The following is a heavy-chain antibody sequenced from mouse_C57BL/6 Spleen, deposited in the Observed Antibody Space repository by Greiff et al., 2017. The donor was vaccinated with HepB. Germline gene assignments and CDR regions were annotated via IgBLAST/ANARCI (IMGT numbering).Heavy chain of an antibody. V-gene: IGHV5-6*01. Sequence: EVNVVESGGDLVKPGGSLKLSCAASGFTFSSYGMSWVRQTPDKRLEWVATISSGGSYTYYPDSVKGRFTISRDNAKNTLYLQMSSLKSEDTAMYYCARHPEYYGSWYFDVWGTGTTVTVSS. D-gene: IGHD1-1*01. CDR2: ISSGGSYT. CDR1: GFTFSSYG. J-gene: IGHJ1*03. CDR3: ARHPEYYGSWYFDV.